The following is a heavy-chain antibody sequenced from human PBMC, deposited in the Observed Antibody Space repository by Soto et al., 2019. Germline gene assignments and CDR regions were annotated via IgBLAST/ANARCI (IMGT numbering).Heavy chain of an antibody. D-gene: IGHD6-6*01. CDR2: IIPIFGTA. CDR3: AREVVAALPYYYYGMDV. CDR1: GGTFSSYA. Sequence: GASVKVSCKASGGTFSSYAISWVRQAPGQGLEWMGGIIPIFGTANYAQKFQGRVTITADESTSTAYMELSSLRSEDTAVYYCAREVVAALPYYYYGMDVWGQGTTVTVSS. V-gene: IGHV1-69*13. J-gene: IGHJ6*02.